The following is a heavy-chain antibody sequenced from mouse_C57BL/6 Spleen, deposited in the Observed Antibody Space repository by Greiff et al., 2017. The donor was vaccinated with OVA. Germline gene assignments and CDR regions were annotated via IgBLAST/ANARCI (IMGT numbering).Heavy chain of an antibody. CDR3: TRDYYGSSYYFDY. CDR2: IDPETGGT. Sequence: VQLQQSGAELVRPGASVTLSCKASGYTFTDYEMHWVKQTPVHGLEWIGAIDPETGGTAYNQKFKGKAKLTADKSSSTAYMELRSLTSEDSAVYYCTRDYYGSSYYFDYWGQGTTLTVSS. CDR1: GYTFTDYE. J-gene: IGHJ2*01. D-gene: IGHD1-1*01. V-gene: IGHV1-15*01.